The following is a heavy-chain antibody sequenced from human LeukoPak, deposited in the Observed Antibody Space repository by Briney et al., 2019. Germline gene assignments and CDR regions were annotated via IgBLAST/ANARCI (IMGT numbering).Heavy chain of an antibody. Sequence: PGGPLRLSCAASGFTFSSYELNWVRQAPGKGLEWVSYISDIGSTQHYADSVKGRFTISRDNAKNSLYLQMNSLTAEDTALYYCARDRSKVTAYDDALDIWGQGTMVIVSS. J-gene: IGHJ3*02. CDR1: GFTFSSYE. D-gene: IGHD2-21*02. CDR3: ARDRSKVTAYDDALDI. V-gene: IGHV3-48*03. CDR2: ISDIGSTQ.